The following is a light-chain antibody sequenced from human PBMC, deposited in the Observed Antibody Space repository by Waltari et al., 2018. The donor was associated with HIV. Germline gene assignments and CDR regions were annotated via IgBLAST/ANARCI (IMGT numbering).Light chain of an antibody. CDR1: QSVGNSY. CDR2: GAS. CDR3: QLSCSSPLT. V-gene: IGKV3-20*01. J-gene: IGKJ4*01. Sequence: EVLLTQSPGTLSLSPGERASLSCRASQSVGNSYLAWYQHKPGQAPSLLVYGASSRASGTPDRFSGSGSGTDFTLTISRLEPEDFGTYYCQLSCSSPLTFGGGTRVEIK.